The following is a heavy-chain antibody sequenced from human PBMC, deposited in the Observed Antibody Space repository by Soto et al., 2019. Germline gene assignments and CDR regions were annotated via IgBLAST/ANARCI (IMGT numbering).Heavy chain of an antibody. CDR2: ISYDGSNK. CDR1: GFTFSSYG. D-gene: IGHD6-19*01. J-gene: IGHJ6*02. CDR3: AKDQQWLGYYYYYGMDV. V-gene: IGHV3-30*18. Sequence: GGSLRLSCAASGFTFSSYGMHWVRQAPGKGPEWVAVISYDGSNKYYADSVKGRFTISRDNSKNTLYLQMNSLRAEDTAVYYCAKDQQWLGYYYYYGMDVWGQGTTVTVSS.